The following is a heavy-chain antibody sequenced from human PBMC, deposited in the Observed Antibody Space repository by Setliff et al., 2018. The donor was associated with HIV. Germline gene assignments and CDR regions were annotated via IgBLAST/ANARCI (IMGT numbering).Heavy chain of an antibody. J-gene: IGHJ6*03. CDR2: IIPIFGTA. CDR1: GGTLTNHV. D-gene: IGHD1-7*01. V-gene: IGHV1-69*13. CDR3: ARGAGSTTHQFYMDV. Sequence: SVKVSFKASGGTLTNHVISWVRQAPGQGLEWVGGIIPIFGTANYAQKFQGGVAITADESTSTAYMELDSLRVEDTAVYYCARGAGSTTHQFYMDVWGKGTTVTVSS.